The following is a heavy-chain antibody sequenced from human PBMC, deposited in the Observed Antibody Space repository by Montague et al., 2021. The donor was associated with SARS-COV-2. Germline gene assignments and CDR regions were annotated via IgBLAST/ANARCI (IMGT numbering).Heavy chain of an antibody. Sequence: SLRLSCAASGFTFSDYTMNWVRQAPGKGLEWVSSISSSSRYLYYADSVKGRFTTSRDNAKNSLYLQMNSLRAEDTAVYYCVRETPHRGSYFTAFDYWGQGTLVTVSS. CDR1: GFTFSDYT. CDR2: ISSSSRYL. V-gene: IGHV3-21*01. D-gene: IGHD1-26*01. J-gene: IGHJ4*02. CDR3: VRETPHRGSYFTAFDY.